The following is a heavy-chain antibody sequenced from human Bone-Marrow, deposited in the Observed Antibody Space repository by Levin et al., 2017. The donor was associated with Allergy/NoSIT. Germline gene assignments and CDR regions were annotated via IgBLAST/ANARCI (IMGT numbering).Heavy chain of an antibody. D-gene: IGHD3-16*01. J-gene: IGHJ4*02. CDR3: AGLKITFGGVVY. Sequence: SETLSLTCAVSGSSISSSYYWGWIRQPPGKGLEWIGSIYHSGSTYYSGSTYYRPSLKSRLTISVDTSKNQFSLKLSSVTAADTAVYYCAGLKITFGGVVYWGQGILVTVSS. V-gene: IGHV4-38-2*01. CDR1: GSSISSSYY. CDR2: IYHSGSTYYSGST.